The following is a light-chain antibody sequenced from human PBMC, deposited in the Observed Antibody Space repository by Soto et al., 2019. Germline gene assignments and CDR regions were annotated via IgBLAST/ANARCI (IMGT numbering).Light chain of an antibody. CDR1: QSISSW. Sequence: DIQMTQSPSTLSASVRDRVTITCRASQSISSWLAWYQQKPGKAPKLLIYKASSLESGVPSRFSGSGSGTEFTLTISSLQPDDFATYYCQQYNRYWTFGQGNKVEIK. J-gene: IGKJ1*01. V-gene: IGKV1-5*03. CDR3: QQYNRYWT. CDR2: KAS.